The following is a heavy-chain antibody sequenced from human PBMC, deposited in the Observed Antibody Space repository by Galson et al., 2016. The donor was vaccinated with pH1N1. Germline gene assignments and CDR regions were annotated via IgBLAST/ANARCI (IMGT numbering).Heavy chain of an antibody. CDR1: GYSISSGYY. V-gene: IGHV4-38-2*01. D-gene: IGHD3-3*01. J-gene: IGHJ6*03. CDR2: IYHSGST. CDR3: ARTSGYDFWSGYYANLDYYMDV. Sequence: ETLSLTCAVSGYSISSGYYWGWIRQPPGKGLEWIGSIYHSGSTYYNPSLKSRVTISVDTSKNQFSLKLSSVTAADTAVDYCARTSGYDFWSGYYANLDYYMDVWGKGTTVTVSS.